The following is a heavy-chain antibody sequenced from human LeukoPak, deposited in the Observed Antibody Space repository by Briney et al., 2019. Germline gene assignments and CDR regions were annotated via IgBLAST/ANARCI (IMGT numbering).Heavy chain of an antibody. CDR2: ISGSGGST. V-gene: IGHV3-23*01. Sequence: GSLRLSFEASGFTFNGYDMTWVRQAPGKGLEWVSTISGSGGSTAYADSVKGRFTISRDNSKNTLYLQMNSLRAEDTALYYCAKDAYGDYFITDAFDIWGQGTMVTVSS. J-gene: IGHJ3*02. CDR3: AKDAYGDYFITDAFDI. CDR1: GFTFNGYD. D-gene: IGHD4-17*01.